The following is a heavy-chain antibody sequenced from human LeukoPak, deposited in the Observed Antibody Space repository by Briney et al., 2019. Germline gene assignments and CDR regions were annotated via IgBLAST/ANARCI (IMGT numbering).Heavy chain of an antibody. V-gene: IGHV3-21*01. CDR3: ARESSGWYDY. CDR1: GFTFSSYT. J-gene: IGHJ4*02. D-gene: IGHD6-19*01. Sequence: PGGSLRLSCVASGFTFSSYTMSWVRQAPEKGLEWVSSISTSSAYIYYADSVKGRFTISRDNAKTSLYLQMNSLRAEDTAVYYCARESSGWYDYWGQGTLVTVSS. CDR2: ISTSSAYI.